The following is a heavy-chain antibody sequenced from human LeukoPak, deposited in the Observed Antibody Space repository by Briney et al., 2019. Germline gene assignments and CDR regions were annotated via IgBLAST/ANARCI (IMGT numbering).Heavy chain of an antibody. D-gene: IGHD3-10*01. Sequence: GGSLRLSCAASGFTFSSYSMNWVRQAPGKGLEWVSSISSRSSYIYYADSVKGRFTISRDNAKNSLYLQMNSLRAEDTAVYYCARDRAMVRGVIDYWGQGTLVTVSS. CDR1: GFTFSSYS. J-gene: IGHJ4*02. V-gene: IGHV3-21*01. CDR2: ISSRSSYI. CDR3: ARDRAMVRGVIDY.